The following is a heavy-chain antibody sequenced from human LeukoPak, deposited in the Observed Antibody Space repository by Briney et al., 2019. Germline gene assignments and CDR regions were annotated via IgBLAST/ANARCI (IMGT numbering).Heavy chain of an antibody. D-gene: IGHD6-13*01. CDR2: IWYDGSKK. V-gene: IGHV3-33*01. CDR1: GFTFSTYC. Sequence: GGSLRLSCAASGFTFSTYCMHWVRQAPGKGLEWVAVIWYDGSKKYYADSVKGRFTISRDNSKNTLYLQMNSLRAEDTAVYYCARDPVSSSWYGYFQHWGQGTLVSVSS. CDR3: ARDPVSSSWYGYFQH. J-gene: IGHJ1*01.